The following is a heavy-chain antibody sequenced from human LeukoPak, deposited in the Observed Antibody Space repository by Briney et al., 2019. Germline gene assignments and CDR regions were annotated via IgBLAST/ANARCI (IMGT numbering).Heavy chain of an antibody. J-gene: IGHJ4*02. CDR1: GFTFGDDA. Sequence: GGSLRLSCTASGFTFGDDAVSWFRQAPGNGLEWAGFIRGKAYGGTTEYAASVKGRFTISRDESKSIAYLQMNSLRTEDTAVYYCSRYGGNGPDYWGQGTLVTVSS. D-gene: IGHD4-23*01. CDR3: SRYGGNGPDY. V-gene: IGHV3-49*03. CDR2: IRGKAYGGTT.